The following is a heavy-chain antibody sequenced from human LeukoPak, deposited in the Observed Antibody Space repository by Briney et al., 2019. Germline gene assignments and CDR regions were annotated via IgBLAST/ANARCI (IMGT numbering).Heavy chain of an antibody. CDR1: GDSVSSKSTA. CDR2: TYYRSKWYN. D-gene: IGHD2/OR15-2a*01. CDR3: ARGKWKLLSHYWCFDL. Sequence: SQTLSLTCAISGDSVSSKSTAWNWIRQSPSRGLEWLGRTYYRSKWYNGYAVSVKSRITINPDTSKNQFSLQLNSVTPEDTAVYYCARGKWKLLSHYWCFDLWGRGTLVTVSS. J-gene: IGHJ2*01. V-gene: IGHV6-1*01.